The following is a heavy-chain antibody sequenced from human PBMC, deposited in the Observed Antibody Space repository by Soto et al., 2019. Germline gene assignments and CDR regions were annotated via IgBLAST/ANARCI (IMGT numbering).Heavy chain of an antibody. Sequence: RPFPTSSCFTRINPCMTLVITVPGKGLEWVGRIKSKPSGGTTDYAAPVQGRFTISRDDSKNMVDLQMNSLKTEDTAAYYCTVSGNYYELYWGQGSLVIVFS. CDR2: IKSKPSGGTT. CDR3: TVSGNYYELY. V-gene: IGHV3-15*07. J-gene: IGHJ4*02. CDR1: CFTRINPC. D-gene: IGHD1-26*01.